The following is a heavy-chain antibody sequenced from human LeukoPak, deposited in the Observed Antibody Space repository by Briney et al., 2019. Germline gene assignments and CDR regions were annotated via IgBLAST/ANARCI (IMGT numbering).Heavy chain of an antibody. J-gene: IGHJ4*02. CDR3: ARAVAGLYFDY. Sequence: GGSLRLSCAVSGFIVSRNDMTWVRQAPGKGLEWVSLLYSDGKTFYADSVKGRFTISRDNSKNTLNLQMNSLRADDTAVYYCARAVAGLYFDYWGQGTLVTVSS. CDR2: LYSDGKT. CDR1: GFIVSRND. D-gene: IGHD6-19*01. V-gene: IGHV3-53*01.